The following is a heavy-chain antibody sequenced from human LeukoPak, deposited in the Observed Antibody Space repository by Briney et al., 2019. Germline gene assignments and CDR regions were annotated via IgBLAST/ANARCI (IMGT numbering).Heavy chain of an antibody. CDR1: GYTFADYW. V-gene: IGHV5-51*01. Sequence: GESLKISCEGSGYTFADYWIAWVRQKPGKGLEWMGIIYPGDSDTRYSPPFQGQVTISADKSISTAYLQWSSLKASDTAMYYCARRMGENGLYAFDVWGQGTMVTVSS. D-gene: IGHD3/OR15-3a*01. J-gene: IGHJ3*01. CDR2: IYPGDSDT. CDR3: ARRMGENGLYAFDV.